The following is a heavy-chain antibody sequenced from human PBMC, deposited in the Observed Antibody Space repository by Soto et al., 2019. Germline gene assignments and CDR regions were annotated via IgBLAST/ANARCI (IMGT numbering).Heavy chain of an antibody. CDR2: ISSSSSTI. Sequence: GGSLRLSCAASGFTFSSYSMNWVRQAPGKGLEWVSYISSSSSTIYYADSVKGRFTISRDNAKNSLYLQMNSLRAEDTAVYYCAKTVTSRRGGIAGAAFDIWGQGTMVTVSS. CDR3: AKTVTSRRGGIAGAAFDI. CDR1: GFTFSSYS. D-gene: IGHD4-4*01. V-gene: IGHV3-48*01. J-gene: IGHJ3*02.